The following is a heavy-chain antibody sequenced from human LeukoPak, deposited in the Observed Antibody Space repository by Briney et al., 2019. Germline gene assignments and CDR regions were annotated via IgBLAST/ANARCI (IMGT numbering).Heavy chain of an antibody. CDR1: GFTFSSYG. CDR3: ARAIAAAAPGGIDY. J-gene: IGHJ4*02. D-gene: IGHD6-13*01. CDR2: ISYDGSNK. Sequence: GRSLRLSCAASGFTFSSYGMHWVRQAPGKGLEWVAVISYDGSNKYYADSVKGRFTISRDNSKNTLYLQMNSLRAEDTAVYYCARAIAAAAPGGIDYWGQGTLVTVSS. V-gene: IGHV3-30*03.